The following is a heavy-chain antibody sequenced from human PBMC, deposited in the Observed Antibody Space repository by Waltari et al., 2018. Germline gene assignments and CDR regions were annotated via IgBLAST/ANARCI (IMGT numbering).Heavy chain of an antibody. CDR3: ARCLLGPSYSSSWYGY. CDR1: GGSFSGYY. Sequence: QVQLQQWGAGLLKPSETLSLTCAVYGGSFSGYYWSWIRQPPGKGLEWIGEINHSGSTNYHPSLKSRVTISVDTSKNQFSLKLSSVTAADTAVYYCARCLLGPSYSSSWYGYWGQGTLVTVSS. J-gene: IGHJ4*02. V-gene: IGHV4-34*01. CDR2: INHSGST. D-gene: IGHD6-13*01.